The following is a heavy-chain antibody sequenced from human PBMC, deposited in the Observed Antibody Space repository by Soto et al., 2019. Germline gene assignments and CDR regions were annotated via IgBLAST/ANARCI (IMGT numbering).Heavy chain of an antibody. J-gene: IGHJ4*02. Sequence: ASVKVSCKTSGYTFTGHHIHWVRQAPGQGLEWMGWINPISGGTKYREKFQGRVSKTRDKSSSTAYMELSSLTSDDSAGYYCAKDGRHCSGGSCPQGHWGQGTLVTVSS. CDR3: AKDGRHCSGGSCPQGH. CDR2: INPISGGT. V-gene: IGHV1-2*02. CDR1: GYTFTGHH. D-gene: IGHD2-15*01.